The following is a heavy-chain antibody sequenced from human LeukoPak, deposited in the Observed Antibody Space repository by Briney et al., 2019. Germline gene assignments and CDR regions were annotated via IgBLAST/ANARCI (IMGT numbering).Heavy chain of an antibody. V-gene: IGHV3-53*01. D-gene: IGHD2-15*01. CDR3: ATLLCSGGSCY. J-gene: IGHJ4*02. CDR2: MYSGGNT. CDR1: GFTVSSKY. Sequence: GGSLRLSCAASGFTVSSKYMSWVRQAPGKGLECVSIMYSGGNTYYADSVKGRFTVSRDNSKNTLYLQMDTLRAEDTAVYYCATLLCSGGSCYWGQGTLVTVSS.